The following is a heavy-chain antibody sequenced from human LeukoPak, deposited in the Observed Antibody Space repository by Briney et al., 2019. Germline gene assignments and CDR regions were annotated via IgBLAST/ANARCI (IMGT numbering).Heavy chain of an antibody. J-gene: IGHJ4*02. D-gene: IGHD3-16*02. V-gene: IGHV1-8*03. CDR1: GYTFTSYD. CDR3: ARARKGRGELSPGY. Sequence: GASVKVSCKASGYTFTSYDINWVRQATGQGLEWMGWMNPNSGNTGYAQKFQGRVTITRNTSISTAYMELSSLRSEDTAVYYCARARKGRGELSPGYWGQGTLVTVSS. CDR2: MNPNSGNT.